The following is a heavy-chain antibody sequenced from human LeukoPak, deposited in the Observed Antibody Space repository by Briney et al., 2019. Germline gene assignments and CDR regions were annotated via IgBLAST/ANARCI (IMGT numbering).Heavy chain of an antibody. Sequence: GGSLRLSCAASGFTFTSYGMNWVRQAPGKGLEWVSAISGSGVSTYYADGSTYYADSVKGRFSISRDNSKNTLYLQMHSLRAEDTAVYYCAKRASVTNYYYGMDVWGQGTTVTVSS. CDR1: GFTFTSYG. J-gene: IGHJ6*02. CDR2: ISGSGVSTYYADGST. CDR3: AKRASVTNYYYGMDV. V-gene: IGHV3-23*01.